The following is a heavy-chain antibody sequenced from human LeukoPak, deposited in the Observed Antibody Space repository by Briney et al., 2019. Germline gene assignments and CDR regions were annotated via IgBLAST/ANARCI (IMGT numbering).Heavy chain of an antibody. J-gene: IGHJ4*02. V-gene: IGHV4-59*08. CDR1: GGSISSYY. CDR3: ARMGGYSGYATH. CDR2: ILYSGTT. Sequence: SETPSLTCTVSGGSISSYYWSWIRQPPGKGLEWIGYILYSGTTNSNPSLKSRVTISVDTSKNQISLKLSSVTAADTVVYYCARMGGYSGYATHWGQGTLVTVSS. D-gene: IGHD5-12*01.